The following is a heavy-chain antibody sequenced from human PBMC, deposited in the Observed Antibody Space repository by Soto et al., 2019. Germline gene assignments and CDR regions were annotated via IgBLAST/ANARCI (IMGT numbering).Heavy chain of an antibody. D-gene: IGHD3-9*01. V-gene: IGHV4-59*01. Sequence: SSETLSLTCTVSGGSISSYYWSWIRQPPGKGLEWIRYIYYSGSTNYNPSLKSRVTVSVDTSKNQFSLKLSSVTAADTAVYYCARVGGGYFDWLLSGNWFDPWGQGTLVTVSS. CDR3: ARVGGGYFDWLLSGNWFDP. J-gene: IGHJ5*02. CDR2: IYYSGST. CDR1: GGSISSYY.